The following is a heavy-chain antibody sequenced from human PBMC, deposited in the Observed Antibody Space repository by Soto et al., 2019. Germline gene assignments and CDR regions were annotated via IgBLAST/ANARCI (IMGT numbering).Heavy chain of an antibody. V-gene: IGHV1-18*01. CDR1: GYTFTSYG. Sequence: QVQLVQSGAEVKKPGASVKVSCKASGYTFTSYGISWVRQAPGQGLEWMGWISAYNGNTNYAQKLQGRVTMTTDTXTXTXXMELRSLRSDDTAVYYCARDKVGYCSGGSCYPGSYWGQGTLVTVSS. J-gene: IGHJ4*02. D-gene: IGHD2-15*01. CDR3: ARDKVGYCSGGSCYPGSY. CDR2: ISAYNGNT.